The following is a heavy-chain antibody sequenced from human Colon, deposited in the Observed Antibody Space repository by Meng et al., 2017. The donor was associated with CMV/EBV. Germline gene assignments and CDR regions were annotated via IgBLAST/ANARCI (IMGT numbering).Heavy chain of an antibody. V-gene: IGHV4-38-2*02. J-gene: IGHJ4*02. CDR2: IYHSGST. CDR1: IYSISSGYY. D-gene: IGHD5-18*01. CDR3: ALSKGTAMISN. Sequence: SETLSLTCTVSIYSISSGYYWGWIRQPPGKGLEWIGAIYHSGSTLCSPSLQSRVTISVDTPKNQFSLRLTSVTAADTAVYYCALSKGTAMISNWGQGTLVTVSS.